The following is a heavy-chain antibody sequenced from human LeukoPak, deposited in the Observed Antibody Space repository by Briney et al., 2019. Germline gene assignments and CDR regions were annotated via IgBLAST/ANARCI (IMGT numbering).Heavy chain of an antibody. Sequence: SETLSLTCTVSGGSISSSSYYWGWIRQPPGKGLECIGSIYYSGSTYYNPSLKSRVTISVDTSKNQFSLKLSSVTAADTAVYYCARDRYDFWSGYWSNTWGQGTLVTVSS. V-gene: IGHV4-39*07. D-gene: IGHD3-3*01. J-gene: IGHJ5*02. CDR3: ARDRYDFWSGYWSNT. CDR2: IYYSGST. CDR1: GGSISSSSYY.